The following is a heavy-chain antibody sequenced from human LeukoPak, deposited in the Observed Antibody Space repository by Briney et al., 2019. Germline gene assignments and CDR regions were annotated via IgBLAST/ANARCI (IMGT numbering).Heavy chain of an antibody. V-gene: IGHV4-34*01. CDR3: ARHYGMDV. J-gene: IGHJ6*02. Sequence: PSETLSLTCAVYGGSFSGYYWSWIRQPPGKGLEWIGEINHSGSTNYNPSLKSRGTISVDTSKNQFSLKLSSVTAADTAVYYCARHYGMDVWGQGTTVTVSS. CDR1: GGSFSGYY. CDR2: INHSGST.